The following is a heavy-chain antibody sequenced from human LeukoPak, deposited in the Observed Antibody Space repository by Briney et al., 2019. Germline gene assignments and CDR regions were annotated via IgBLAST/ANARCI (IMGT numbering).Heavy chain of an antibody. V-gene: IGHV4-4*02. CDR1: GGSISSSNW. CDR3: AGQWPPPNWFDP. J-gene: IGHJ5*02. CDR2: INHSGST. Sequence: SGTLSLTCAVSGGSISSSNWWSWVRQPPGKGLEWIGEINHSGSTNYNPSLKSRVTISVDTSKNQFSLKLSSVTAADTAVYYCAGQWPPPNWFDPWGQGTLVTVSS. D-gene: IGHD6-19*01.